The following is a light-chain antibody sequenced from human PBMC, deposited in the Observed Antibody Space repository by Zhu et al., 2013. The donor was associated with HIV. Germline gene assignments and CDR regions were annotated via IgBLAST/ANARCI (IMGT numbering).Light chain of an antibody. V-gene: IGKV3-15*01. CDR3: QQYHDWPPWT. CDR2: GAS. J-gene: IGKJ1*01. Sequence: EVVLTQSPVILAVSPGERATLSCRTSQSVDTNLAWYQQRAGQAPRLLIYGASTRATGLPARFSGSGSGTEFTLTISSLQSEDFAVYYCQQYHDWPPWTFGQGTKVEIK. CDR1: QSVDTN.